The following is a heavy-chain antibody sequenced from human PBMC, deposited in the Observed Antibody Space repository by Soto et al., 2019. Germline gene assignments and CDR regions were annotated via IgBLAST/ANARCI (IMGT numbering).Heavy chain of an antibody. V-gene: IGHV1-2*02. CDR3: ARETDDFTNGADDL. Sequence: QVQLVQSGAEVKRPGASVKVSCKASGYSFTGYYMHWVRQAPGQGLEWMGWIIPHSGETNYAQKFQARVTRTRDTSISTAYMQLSGLTSDDTAVYYCARETDDFTNGADDLWGQGTRVTASS. J-gene: IGHJ5*02. CDR2: IIPHSGET. D-gene: IGHD4-4*01. CDR1: GYSFTGYY.